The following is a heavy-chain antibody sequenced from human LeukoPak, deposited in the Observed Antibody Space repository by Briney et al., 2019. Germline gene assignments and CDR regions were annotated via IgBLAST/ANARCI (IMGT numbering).Heavy chain of an antibody. CDR3: ARTTITKRAMDV. D-gene: IGHD5-24*01. J-gene: IGHJ6*02. CDR2: IYYVGSP. V-gene: IGHV4-39*01. Sequence: PSETLSLTCSVSGDSISSGHSYWGWIRQSPWKGLEWLGSIYYVGSPYYNPSLNSGRVTIPVDTSKNQFSLKLASVTAEDTAVYYRARTTITKRAMDVWGQGTTVTVSS. CDR1: GDSISSGHSY.